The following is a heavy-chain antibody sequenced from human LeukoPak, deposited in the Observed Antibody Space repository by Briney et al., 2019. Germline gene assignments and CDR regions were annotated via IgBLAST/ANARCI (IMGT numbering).Heavy chain of an antibody. Sequence: GGSLRLSCAASGFTFSSYEMNWVRQAPGKGLEWVSYISSSGSTIYYADSVKGRFTISRDNSKNTLYLQMNSLRAEDTAVYYCAKEDSGWYFPSYWGQGTLVTVSS. CDR2: ISSSGSTI. CDR3: AKEDSGWYFPSY. CDR1: GFTFSSYE. V-gene: IGHV3-48*03. J-gene: IGHJ4*02. D-gene: IGHD6-19*01.